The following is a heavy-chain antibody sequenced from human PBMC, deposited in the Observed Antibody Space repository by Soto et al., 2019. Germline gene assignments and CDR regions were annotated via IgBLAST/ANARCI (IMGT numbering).Heavy chain of an antibody. D-gene: IGHD5-12*01. CDR3: AKDRWGLRNGYDLGDC. J-gene: IGHJ4*02. CDR1: GFTFSTSA. CDR2: ISGSGRST. V-gene: IGHV3-23*01. Sequence: EVQLLESGGGLVQPGGSLRLSCAASGFTFSTSAMNWVRQAPGKGLEWVSAISGSGRSTYYADSVKGRFTISRDNSKNTLSLQMSSLRAEDTAIYFCAKDRWGLRNGYDLGDCWGQGTLVTVSS.